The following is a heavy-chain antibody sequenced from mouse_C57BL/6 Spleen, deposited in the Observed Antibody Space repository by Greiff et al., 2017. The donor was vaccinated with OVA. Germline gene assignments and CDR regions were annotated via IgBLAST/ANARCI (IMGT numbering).Heavy chain of an antibody. D-gene: IGHD2-3*01. CDR2: IYPSDSET. CDR1: GYTFTSYW. Sequence: QVQLQQSGAELVRPGSSVKLSCKASGYTFTSYWMDWVKQRPGQGLEWIGNIYPSDSETHYNQKFKDKATLTVDKSSSTAYMQLSSLTSEDSAVYYCARRGDGPWYFDVWGTGTTVTVSS. V-gene: IGHV1-61*01. J-gene: IGHJ1*03. CDR3: ARRGDGPWYFDV.